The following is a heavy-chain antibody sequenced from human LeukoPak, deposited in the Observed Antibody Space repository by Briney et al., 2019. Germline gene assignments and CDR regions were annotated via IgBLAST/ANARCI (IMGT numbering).Heavy chain of an antibody. CDR1: GFTFSSYA. CDR3: ARAELELPRFSDY. J-gene: IGHJ4*02. V-gene: IGHV3-30*04. CDR2: ISYDGSNK. Sequence: PGGSLRLSCAASGFTFSSYAMHWVRQAPGKGLEWVAVISYDGSNKYYADSVKGRFTISRDNSKNTLYLQMNSLRAEDTAVYYRARAELELPRFSDYWGQGTLVTVSS. D-gene: IGHD1-7*01.